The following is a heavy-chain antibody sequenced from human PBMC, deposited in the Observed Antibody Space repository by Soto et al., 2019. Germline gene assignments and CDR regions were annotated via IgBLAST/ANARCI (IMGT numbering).Heavy chain of an antibody. V-gene: IGHV4-39*01. CDR1: GTSISSSDYY. CDR2: IYYSGST. D-gene: IGHD4-17*01. J-gene: IGHJ4*02. CDR3: ARGFPTVVTVDY. Sequence: PSETLSLTCTVSGTSISSSDYYWGWIRQPPGKGLEWIGSIYYSGSTYYNPSLKSRVTISVDTSKNQFSLKLSSVTAADTAVYYCARGFPTVVTVDYWGQGTLVTVSS.